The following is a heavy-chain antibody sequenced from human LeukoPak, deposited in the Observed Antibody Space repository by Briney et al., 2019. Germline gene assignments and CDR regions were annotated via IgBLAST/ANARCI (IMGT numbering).Heavy chain of an antibody. V-gene: IGHV1-2*04. Sequence: GASVKVSCKASGYTFTGYYRHWVRQAPGQGLEWMGWINPNSGGTNYAQKFQGWVTMTRDTSISTAYMELSRLRSDDTAVYYCARDSGYCSGGSCYSGYYGMDVWGQGTTVTVSS. CDR2: INPNSGGT. J-gene: IGHJ6*02. CDR3: ARDSGYCSGGSCYSGYYGMDV. D-gene: IGHD2-15*01. CDR1: GYTFTGYY.